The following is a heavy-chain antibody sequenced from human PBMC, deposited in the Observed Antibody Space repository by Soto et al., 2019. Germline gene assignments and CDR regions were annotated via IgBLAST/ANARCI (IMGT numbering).Heavy chain of an antibody. Sequence: DVQLVESGGGLVQPGGSLRLSCAASGFAFSSYWMSWVRQAPGKGLEWVANMKEDGSEKYYVDSVRGRFTMSRDNAKNSXXLQMDSLRAEDTAVYDCAVSLVRGVIPEDDYGVDVWGQGTTVTVS. CDR3: AVSLVRGVIPEDDYGVDV. CDR2: MKEDGSEK. CDR1: GFAFSSYW. J-gene: IGHJ6*02. D-gene: IGHD3-10*01. V-gene: IGHV3-7*02.